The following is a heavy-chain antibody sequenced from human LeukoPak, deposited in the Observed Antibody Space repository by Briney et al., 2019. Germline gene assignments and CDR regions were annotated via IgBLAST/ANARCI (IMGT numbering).Heavy chain of an antibody. J-gene: IGHJ6*02. CDR1: GFTFDDYA. V-gene: IGHV3-43*02. CDR3: AKADPHYDHPYYYYGMDV. CDR2: ISGDGDTT. D-gene: IGHD4-17*01. Sequence: PGGSLRLSCAASGFTFDDYAMHWVRQAPGKGLEWVSLISGDGDTTYYADSVKGRFTMSRDNIKNSLYLQMNSLRTEDTALYYCAKADPHYDHPYYYYGMDVWGQGTTVTVSS.